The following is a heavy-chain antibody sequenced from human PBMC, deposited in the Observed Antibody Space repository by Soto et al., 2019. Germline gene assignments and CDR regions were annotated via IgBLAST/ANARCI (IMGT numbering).Heavy chain of an antibody. V-gene: IGHV4-34*01. CDR2: INREGTT. CDR1: GGTFGGYY. D-gene: IGHD3-9*01. J-gene: IGHJ3*02. CDR3: ARGIRYFPI. Sequence: QVQIDQWGAGLLKASETLSLTCAVSGGTFGGYYWSWIRQSAGKGLEWIGEINREGTTYYNPSLRSRLSMSIDTPNNRFSLTVTSVTAADTAVYYCARGIRYFPIWGQGTVFSVSA.